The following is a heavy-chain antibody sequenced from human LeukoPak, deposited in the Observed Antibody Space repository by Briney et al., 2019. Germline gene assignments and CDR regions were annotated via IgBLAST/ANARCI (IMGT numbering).Heavy chain of an antibody. CDR2: LGTAGDT. V-gene: IGHV3-13*01. CDR1: GFALTNYA. J-gene: IGHJ4*02. D-gene: IGHD5-24*01. CDR3: ARQSTPHGNFDY. Sequence: GGSLRLSCAASGFALTNYAMHWVRQPAGEGLEWVSALGTAGDTFYPGSVKGRFTISRDNAKKSLFLQMNSLRVEDTAIYYCARQSTPHGNFDYWGQGTLVTVSS.